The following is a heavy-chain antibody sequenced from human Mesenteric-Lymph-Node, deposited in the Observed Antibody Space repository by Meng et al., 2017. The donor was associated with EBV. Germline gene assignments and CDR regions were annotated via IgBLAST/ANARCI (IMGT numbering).Heavy chain of an antibody. J-gene: IGHJ4*02. CDR2: SSHSGIT. D-gene: IGHD1-1*01. V-gene: IGHV4-34*01. CDR3: VGGHSYNWGY. Sequence: QVQLQQWGAGLLKPSETLSLTCAVNGGSFSGYYYAWIRQPPGKGPEWIGESSHSGITIYNPSLESRVTISVDTSNNQLSLILTSVTAADTAIYYCVGGHSYNWGYWAQGTLVTVSS. CDR1: GGSFSGYY.